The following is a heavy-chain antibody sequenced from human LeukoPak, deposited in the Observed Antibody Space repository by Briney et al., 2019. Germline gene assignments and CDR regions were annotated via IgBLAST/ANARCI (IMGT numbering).Heavy chain of an antibody. J-gene: IGHJ4*02. D-gene: IGHD3-3*01. CDR3: AASDHRITIFGVVIPPSPFDY. CDR2: FDPEDGET. Sequence: ASVKVSCKASGYTFTSYGISWVRQAPGQGLEWMGGFDPEDGETIYAQKFQGRVTMTEDTSTDTAYMELSSLRSEDTAVYYCAASDHRITIFGVVIPPSPFDYWGQGTLVTVSS. CDR1: GYTFTSYG. V-gene: IGHV1-24*01.